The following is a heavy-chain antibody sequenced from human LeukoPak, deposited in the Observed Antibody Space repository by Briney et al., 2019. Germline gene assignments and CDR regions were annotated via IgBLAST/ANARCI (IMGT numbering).Heavy chain of an antibody. CDR2: IRSKPYGGTT. J-gene: IGHJ4*02. D-gene: IGHD6-19*01. CDR1: GFRFGDYV. Sequence: GGSLRLSCRGSGFRFGDYVMSWVRQAPGKGLEWIGCIRSKPYGGTTEYAASVKGRFFISRDDSKSIAYLHMNSLKTEDTAVYYCTFSGWYYLEYWGQGTLVTVSS. V-gene: IGHV3-49*04. CDR3: TFSGWYYLEY.